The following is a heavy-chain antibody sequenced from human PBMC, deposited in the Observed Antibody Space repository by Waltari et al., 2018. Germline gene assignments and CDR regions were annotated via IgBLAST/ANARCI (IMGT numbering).Heavy chain of an antibody. CDR3: SGGEVTGTDF. CDR2: IRREPYNYAT. V-gene: IGHV3-73*01. D-gene: IGHD6-19*01. Sequence: EVQVVESGGGLVQPGGSLKLSCATSGFRFSGLSIPWVRQTSGKGLEWVGRIRREPYNYATAYSASVKGRFTISRDDSKNTAFLQMNSLMTEDTAVYYCSGGEVTGTDFWGQGTLVTVSS. CDR1: GFRFSGLS. J-gene: IGHJ4*02.